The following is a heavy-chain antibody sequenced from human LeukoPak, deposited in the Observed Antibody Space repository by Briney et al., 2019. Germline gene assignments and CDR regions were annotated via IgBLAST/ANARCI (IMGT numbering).Heavy chain of an antibody. CDR2: IYPGGSDT. CDR3: ASRTISLNFDH. CDR1: GYNCANNW. V-gene: IGHV5-51*01. J-gene: IGHJ5*02. D-gene: IGHD5-12*01. Sequence: GESLQTWCKASGYNCANNWIGWVRQLPGKGLEWMGIIYPGGSDTKYSPSFQDQVTISADTSINTAYLQWSSLKASDTAMYYCASRTISLNFDHWGQGTLVTVSS.